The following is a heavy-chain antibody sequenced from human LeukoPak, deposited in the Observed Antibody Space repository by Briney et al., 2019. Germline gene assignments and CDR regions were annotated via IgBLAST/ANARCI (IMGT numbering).Heavy chain of an antibody. J-gene: IGHJ4*02. CDR3: ARGVYIAAAQYGY. Sequence: KTSETLSLTCTVSGGSISSYYWSWIRQPPGKGLEWIGYIYYSGTTNYNPSLKSRDTISVDTSKNQLSLKLSSVTAADTAVYYCARGVYIAAAQYGYWGQGTLVTVSS. CDR2: IYYSGTT. D-gene: IGHD6-13*01. V-gene: IGHV4-59*01. CDR1: GGSISSYY.